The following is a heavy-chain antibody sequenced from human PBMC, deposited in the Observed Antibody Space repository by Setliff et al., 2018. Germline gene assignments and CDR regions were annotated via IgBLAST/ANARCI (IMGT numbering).Heavy chain of an antibody. Sequence: SVKVSCKASGDTLTTYAIHWVRQAPGQGLEWMGMIIPIFGSPHYAQRFQDRVIITADVSTRTAYMDLSSLRSEDTAIYYCARDSQLGFYYFDSWGRGTLGTVSS. CDR2: IIPIFGSP. CDR3: ARDSQLGFYYFDS. J-gene: IGHJ4*02. D-gene: IGHD1-1*01. V-gene: IGHV1-69*13. CDR1: GDTLTTYA.